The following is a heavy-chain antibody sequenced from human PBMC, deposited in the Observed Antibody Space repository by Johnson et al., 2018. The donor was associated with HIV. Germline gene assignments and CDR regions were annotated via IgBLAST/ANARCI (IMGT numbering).Heavy chain of an antibody. V-gene: IGHV3-30-3*01. J-gene: IGHJ3*02. Sequence: VQLVESGGGVVQPGRSLRLSCAATGFTFNSYAMHWVRQAPGKGLEWVAVISYDGINTYYADSVKGRFTISIDNSKNTLYLQMNSLRADDTAVYYCAKDLRVFDWFNAYDALDIWGQGTMVTVSS. CDR2: ISYDGINT. CDR3: AKDLRVFDWFNAYDALDI. CDR1: GFTFNSYA. D-gene: IGHD3-9*01.